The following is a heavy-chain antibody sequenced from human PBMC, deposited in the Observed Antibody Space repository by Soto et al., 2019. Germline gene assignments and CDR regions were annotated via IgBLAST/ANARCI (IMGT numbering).Heavy chain of an antibody. CDR2: INHSGST. D-gene: IGHD2-2*02. CDR3: ARGGLRVSYCSSTSCYRSPRNWFHP. J-gene: IGHJ5*02. V-gene: IGHV4-34*01. Sequence: QVQLQQWGAGLLKPSETLSLTCAVYGGSFSGYYWSWIRQPPGKGLEWIGEINHSGSTNYNPSLKSRVTISVDTSKNQFSLKLSSVTAADTAVYYCARGGLRVSYCSSTSCYRSPRNWFHPWGQGTLVTVSS. CDR1: GGSFSGYY.